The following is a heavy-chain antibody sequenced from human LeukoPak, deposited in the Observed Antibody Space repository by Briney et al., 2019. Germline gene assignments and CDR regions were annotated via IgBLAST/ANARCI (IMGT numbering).Heavy chain of an antibody. Sequence: SETLSLTCAVYGGSFSGYYWSWIRQPPGKGLEWIGEINHSGSTNYNPSLKSRVTISVDTFKNQFSLKLSSVTAADTAVYYCARRSYCSGGSCYSYYFDYWGQGTLVTVSS. CDR3: ARRSYCSGGSCYSYYFDY. J-gene: IGHJ4*02. D-gene: IGHD2-15*01. V-gene: IGHV4-34*01. CDR2: INHSGST. CDR1: GGSFSGYY.